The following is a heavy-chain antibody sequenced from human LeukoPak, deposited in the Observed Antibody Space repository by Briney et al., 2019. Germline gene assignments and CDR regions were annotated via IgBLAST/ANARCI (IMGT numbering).Heavy chain of an antibody. J-gene: IGHJ4*02. Sequence: ASVKVSCKASGYTFTGYYMHWVRQAPGQGLEWMGRINPNSGGTNYAQKFQGRVTMTRDTSISTAYMELSRLRSDDTAVYYCARGRCTNGVCYTCFDYWGQGTLVTVSS. CDR3: ARGRCTNGVCYTCFDY. CDR1: GYTFTGYY. D-gene: IGHD2-8*01. CDR2: INPNSGGT. V-gene: IGHV1-2*06.